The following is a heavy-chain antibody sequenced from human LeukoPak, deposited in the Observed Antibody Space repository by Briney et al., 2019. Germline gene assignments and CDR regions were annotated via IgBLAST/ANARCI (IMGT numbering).Heavy chain of an antibody. J-gene: IGHJ3*02. CDR3: ARPLYGDYGIDVFDI. D-gene: IGHD4-17*01. CDR2: ISAYNGNT. CDR1: GYTFTTYG. Sequence: ASVRVSCKASGYTFTTYGISWVRQAPGEGLEWMGWISAYNGNTKSAEQFEGRVTMTTDTSTSTAYMELRSLRSDDTAVYYCARPLYGDYGIDVFDIWGQGTMVTVSS. V-gene: IGHV1-18*01.